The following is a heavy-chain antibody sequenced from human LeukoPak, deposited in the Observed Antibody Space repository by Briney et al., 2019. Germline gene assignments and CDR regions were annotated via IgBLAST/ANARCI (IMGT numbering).Heavy chain of an antibody. D-gene: IGHD6-19*01. CDR2: INPNSGGS. V-gene: IGHV1-2*06. CDR3: ARDSGIAVAGTIDY. CDR1: GYTFTGYY. J-gene: IGHJ4*02. Sequence: ASVKVSCKASGYTFTGYYMHWVRQAPGQGLDWMGRINPNSGGSNYAQKFQGRVTMTRDTSISTAYMELSRLRSDDTAVYYCARDSGIAVAGTIDYWGQGTLVTVSS.